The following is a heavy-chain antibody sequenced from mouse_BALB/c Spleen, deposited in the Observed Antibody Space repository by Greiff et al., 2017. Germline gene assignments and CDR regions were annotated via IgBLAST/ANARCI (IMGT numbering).Heavy chain of an antibody. J-gene: IGHJ4*01. V-gene: IGHV10-1*02. CDR3: VRRGYGSGAMDY. D-gene: IGHD1-1*01. Sequence: EVKLMESGGGLVQPKGSLKLSCAASGFTFNTYAMNWVRQAPGKGLEWVARIRSKSNNYATYYADSVKDRFTISRDDSQSMLYLQMNNLKTEDTAMYYCVRRGYGSGAMDYWGQGTSVTVSS. CDR2: IRSKSNNYAT. CDR1: GFTFNTYA.